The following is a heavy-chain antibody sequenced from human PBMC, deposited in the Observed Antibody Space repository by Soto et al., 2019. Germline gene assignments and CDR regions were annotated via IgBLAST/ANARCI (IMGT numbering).Heavy chain of an antibody. CDR1: GYTFPTNG. V-gene: IGHV1-18*04. CDR2: IRTSNGNT. J-gene: IGHJ6*02. Sequence: QVQLVQSGAEVKKPGASVKVSCKASGYTFPTNGTSWVRQALGQGLEWMGWIRTSNGNTNYAQKRQGRVTMTTDTSTSTAYMELRSLRSDDTAVYYCARDLPTMDVWGQGTTVSVSS. CDR3: ARDLPTMDV.